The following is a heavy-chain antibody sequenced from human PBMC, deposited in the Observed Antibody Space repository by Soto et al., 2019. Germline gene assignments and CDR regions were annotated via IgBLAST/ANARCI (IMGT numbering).Heavy chain of an antibody. V-gene: IGHV3-33*01. Sequence: HPGGSLRLSCAASGFNFISYGMHWVRQAPGKGLEWVAVIWYDGSNKYYADSVKGRFTISRDNSKNTLYLQMNSLRAEDTAVYYCARGQLLPPQLRYYSGMDVWGQGTTVTVSS. CDR1: GFNFISYG. D-gene: IGHD2-2*01. CDR2: IWYDGSNK. CDR3: ARGQLLPPQLRYYSGMDV. J-gene: IGHJ6*02.